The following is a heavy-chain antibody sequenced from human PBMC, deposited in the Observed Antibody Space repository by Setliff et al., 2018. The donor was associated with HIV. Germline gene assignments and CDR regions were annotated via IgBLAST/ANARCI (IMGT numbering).Heavy chain of an antibody. CDR1: GFTFSSYS. J-gene: IGHJ4*02. V-gene: IGHV3-23*01. Sequence: GESLKISCAASGFTFSSYSMNWVRQAPGKGLEWVSAISSGGEIMFYADSVKGRFTIPRDNSKNTLYLQMISLRADDTAVYYCAKSLLVAGNDYWGQGTLVTVS. CDR3: AKSLLVAGNDY. CDR2: ISSGGEIM. D-gene: IGHD2-8*02.